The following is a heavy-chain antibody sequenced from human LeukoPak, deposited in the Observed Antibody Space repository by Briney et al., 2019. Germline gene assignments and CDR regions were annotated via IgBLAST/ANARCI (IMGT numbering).Heavy chain of an antibody. D-gene: IGHD3-3*01. V-gene: IGHV3-15*01. CDR2: IKSKTDGGTT. Sequence: GGSLRLSCAASGFTFSNAWMSWVRQAPGKGLEWVGRIKSKTDGGTTDYAAPVKGRFTISRDDSKNTLYLQMNSLKTEDTAVYYCARQMIVIFGVAHNVLDLWGQGTMVTVST. J-gene: IGHJ3*01. CDR3: ARQMIVIFGVAHNVLDL. CDR1: GFTFSNAW.